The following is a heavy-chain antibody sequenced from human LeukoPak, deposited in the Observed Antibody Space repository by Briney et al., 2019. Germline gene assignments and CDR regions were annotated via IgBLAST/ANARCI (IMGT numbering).Heavy chain of an antibody. CDR3: AKTPSLWWFDP. J-gene: IGHJ5*02. V-gene: IGHV3-23*01. CDR1: GFTFSSYA. Sequence: GGSLRLSCAASGFTFSSYAMSWVRQAPGKGLEWVSAISGSGGSTYYADSVKGRFTISRDNSNNTLYLQINSLRADDTAVYYCAKTPSLWWFDPWGPGTLVTVSS. CDR2: ISGSGGST. D-gene: IGHD3-16*02.